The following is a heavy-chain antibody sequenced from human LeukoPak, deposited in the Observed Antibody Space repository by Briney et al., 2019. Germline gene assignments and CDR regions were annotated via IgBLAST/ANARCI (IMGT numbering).Heavy chain of an antibody. CDR1: GYSISSGYY. V-gene: IGHV4-38-2*01. J-gene: IGHJ6*04. Sequence: PSETLSLTCAVSGYSISSGYYWGWIRQPPGKGLEWVGIIYHSGSTYYNPSLKSLGIISVHTSKNQFSLKLSSVTAADTAVYYCARGFRYYYYGMDVWGKGTTVTVSS. CDR2: IYHSGST. CDR3: ARGFRYYYYGMDV.